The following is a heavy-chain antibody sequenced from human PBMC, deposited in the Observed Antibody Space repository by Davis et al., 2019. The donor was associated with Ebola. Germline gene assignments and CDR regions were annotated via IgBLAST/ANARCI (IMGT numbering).Heavy chain of an antibody. J-gene: IGHJ5*02. Sequence: GESLKISCKGSGYSFTSYWIGWVRQMPGKGLEWMGIIYPGDSDTRYSPSFQGQVTISADKSISTAYLQWSSLKASDTAMYYCARQLSGITMVRGVRSWFGPWGQGTLVTVSP. D-gene: IGHD3-10*01. V-gene: IGHV5-51*01. CDR2: IYPGDSDT. CDR1: GYSFTSYW. CDR3: ARQLSGITMVRGVRSWFGP.